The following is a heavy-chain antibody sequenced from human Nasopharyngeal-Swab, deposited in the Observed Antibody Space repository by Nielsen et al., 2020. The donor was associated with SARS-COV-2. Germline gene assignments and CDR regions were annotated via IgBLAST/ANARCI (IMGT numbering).Heavy chain of an antibody. D-gene: IGHD2-2*01. CDR1: GFTFSSYG. J-gene: IGHJ4*02. V-gene: IGHV3-33*01. CDR2: IWYDGSNK. CDR3: ARAIYCSSTSCFGFDY. Sequence: GESLKISCAASGFTFSSYGMHWVRQAPGKGLEWVSVIWYDGSNKYYADSVKGRSTISRDNSKNTLYLQMNSLRAEDTAVYYCARAIYCSSTSCFGFDYWGQGTLVTVSS.